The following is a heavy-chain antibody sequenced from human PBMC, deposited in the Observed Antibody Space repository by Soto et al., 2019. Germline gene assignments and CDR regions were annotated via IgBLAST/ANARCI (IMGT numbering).Heavy chain of an antibody. CDR3: AKDILPGYTRTGFDY. D-gene: IGHD5-18*01. J-gene: IGHJ4*02. CDR2: ISYDGSNK. Sequence: GGSLRLSCAASGFTFSSYGMHWVRQAPGKGLEWVAVISYDGSNKYYADSVKGRFTISRDNSKNTLYLQMNSLRAEDTAVYYCAKDILPGYTRTGFDYWGQGTLVTVSS. CDR1: GFTFSSYG. V-gene: IGHV3-30*18.